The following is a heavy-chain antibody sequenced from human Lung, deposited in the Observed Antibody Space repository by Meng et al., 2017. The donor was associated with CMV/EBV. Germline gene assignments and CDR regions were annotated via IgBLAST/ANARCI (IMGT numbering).Heavy chain of an antibody. CDR1: GGSISSYY. CDR2: IYYSGST. D-gene: IGHD5-18*01. J-gene: IGHJ6*02. Sequence: GSXRLXCTVSGGSISSYYWSWIRQPPGKGLEWIGYIYYSGSTNYNPSLKSRVTISVDTSKNQFSLKLSSVTAADTAVYYCASSGYSYGYGYYGMDVWGQGTTVTVSS. CDR3: ASSGYSYGYGYYGMDV. V-gene: IGHV4-59*01.